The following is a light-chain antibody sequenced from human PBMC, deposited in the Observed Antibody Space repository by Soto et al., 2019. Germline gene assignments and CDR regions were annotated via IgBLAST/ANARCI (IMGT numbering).Light chain of an antibody. V-gene: IGLV2-14*01. CDR1: SSDVGGYNY. CDR3: SSFTSGSTL. J-gene: IGLJ1*01. CDR2: AVS. Sequence: QSVLSQPASVSGSPGQSITISCTGTSSDVGGYNYVSWYQQYSGKAPKLMIYAVSDRPSGVSNRFSGSKSGNAASLTISGLQAEDEADYYCSSFTSGSTLFGTGTKVTVL.